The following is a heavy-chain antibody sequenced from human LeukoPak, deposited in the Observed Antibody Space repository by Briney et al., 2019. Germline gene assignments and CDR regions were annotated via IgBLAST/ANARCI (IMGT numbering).Heavy chain of an antibody. J-gene: IGHJ6*04. V-gene: IGHV1-2*02. D-gene: IGHD6-13*01. CDR2: INPNSGGT. CDR1: GYTFTGYY. CDR3: ARSIAAAGPLLGGSLIPLDV. Sequence: GASVKVSCKASGYTFTGYYMHWVRQAPGQGLEWMGWINPNSGGTNYAQKLQGRVTMTTDTSTSTAYMELRSLRSDDTAVYYCARSIAAAGPLLGGSLIPLDVWGKGTTVTVSS.